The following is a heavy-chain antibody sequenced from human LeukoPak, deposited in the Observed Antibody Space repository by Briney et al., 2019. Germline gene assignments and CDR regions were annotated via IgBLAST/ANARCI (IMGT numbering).Heavy chain of an antibody. J-gene: IGHJ4*02. CDR1: GFTFDDYG. D-gene: IGHD2-15*01. V-gene: IGHV3-20*04. CDR3: ARPRDLCISSSCPSFDY. CDR2: INWNNGKT. Sequence: GGSLRLSCAASGFTFDDYGMSWVRQVPGKGLEWVAGINWNNGKTNYADSVKGRFTISRDNAKNSLYLQMNSLRDEDTALYYCARPRDLCISSSCPSFDYWGQGTLVTVSS.